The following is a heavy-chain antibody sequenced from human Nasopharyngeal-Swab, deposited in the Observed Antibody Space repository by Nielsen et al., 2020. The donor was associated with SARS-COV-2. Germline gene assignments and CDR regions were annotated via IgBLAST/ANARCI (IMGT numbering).Heavy chain of an antibody. V-gene: IGHV3-72*01. CDR1: GFILGDYY. CDR3: ARVGICNNDWCGSYDS. D-gene: IGHD3-9*01. CDR2: SRVKANSYTA. Sequence: SCVASGFILGDYYMDCVRQAPGKGLEWLGHSRVKANSYTAEYAASVTGRFTFSREESKNLLYLQMNSLKTEDTAVYYCARVGICNNDWCGSYDSWGQGTLVTVSS. J-gene: IGHJ4*02.